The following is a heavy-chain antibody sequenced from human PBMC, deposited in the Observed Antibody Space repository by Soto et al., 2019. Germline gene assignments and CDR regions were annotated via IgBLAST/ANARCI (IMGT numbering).Heavy chain of an antibody. CDR2: ISSSSSYT. J-gene: IGHJ5*02. V-gene: IGHV3-11*06. CDR1: GFTFSDYY. D-gene: IGHD6-13*01. CDR3: TRDVSRDSSARGCFDP. Sequence: PGGSLRLSCAASGFTFSDYYMSWIRQAPGKGLEWVSYISSSSSYTNYADSVKGRFTISRDNAKNSLHLQMNSLRAEDTAVYYCTRDVSRDSSARGCFDPCGPSPLLTGSS.